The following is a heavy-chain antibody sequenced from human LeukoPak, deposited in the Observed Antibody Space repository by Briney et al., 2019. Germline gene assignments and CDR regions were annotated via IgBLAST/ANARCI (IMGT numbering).Heavy chain of an antibody. CDR1: GYTFTSYD. J-gene: IGHJ5*02. Sequence: ASVKVSCKASGYTFTSYDINWVRQATGQGLEWMGWMNPNSGNTGYAQKFQGGVTMTRNTSISTAYMELSSLRSEDTAVYYCASSPIAVAGNNWFDPWGRGTLVTVSS. V-gene: IGHV1-8*01. CDR3: ASSPIAVAGNNWFDP. CDR2: MNPNSGNT. D-gene: IGHD6-19*01.